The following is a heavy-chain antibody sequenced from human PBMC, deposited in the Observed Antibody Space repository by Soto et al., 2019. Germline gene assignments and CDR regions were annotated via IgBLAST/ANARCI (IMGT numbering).Heavy chain of an antibody. V-gene: IGHV4-39*01. Sequence: QLQLQESGPGLVKPSETLSLPCTVSGGSISSSSYYWGWIRQPPGKGLEWIGSINYSGSTYYNPSLKSRVTISVDTSKNQFSLKLSSVTAADTAVYYCASPKIAFYNWFDPWGQGTLVTVSS. CDR1: GGSISSSSYY. D-gene: IGHD3-3*02. CDR2: INYSGST. J-gene: IGHJ5*02. CDR3: ASPKIAFYNWFDP.